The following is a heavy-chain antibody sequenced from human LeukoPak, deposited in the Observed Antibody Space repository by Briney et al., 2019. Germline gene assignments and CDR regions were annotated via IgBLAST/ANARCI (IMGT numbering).Heavy chain of an antibody. J-gene: IGHJ4*02. CDR1: GFTFSSYA. Sequence: GGSLRLSCAASGFTFSSYAMSWLRQAPGKGLEWVSAISGSGGSTYYADSVKGRFTISRDNSKNTLYLQMNSLRAEDTAVYYCAKLGDYGYNYFDYWGQGTLVTVSS. CDR3: AKLGDYGYNYFDY. V-gene: IGHV3-23*01. D-gene: IGHD4-17*01. CDR2: ISGSGGST.